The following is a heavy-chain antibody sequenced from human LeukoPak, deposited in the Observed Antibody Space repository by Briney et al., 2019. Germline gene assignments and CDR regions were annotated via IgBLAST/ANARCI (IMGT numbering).Heavy chain of an antibody. CDR3: TRRSGNMVRERYYFDY. Sequence: SETLSLTCTVSGGSISSSSYYWGWIRQPPGKGLEWIGSIYYSGSTYYNPSLKSRVTISVDTSKNQFSLKLSSVTAADTAVYYCTRRSGNMVRERYYFDYWGQGTLVTVSS. CDR2: IYYSGST. D-gene: IGHD3-10*01. CDR1: GGSISSSSYY. J-gene: IGHJ4*02. V-gene: IGHV4-39*01.